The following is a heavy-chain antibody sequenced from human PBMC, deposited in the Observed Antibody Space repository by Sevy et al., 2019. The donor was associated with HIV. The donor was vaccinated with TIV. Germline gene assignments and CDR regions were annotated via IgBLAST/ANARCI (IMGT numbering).Heavy chain of an antibody. CDR3: AKARGAYYGNY. D-gene: IGHD3-22*01. J-gene: IGHJ4*02. CDR2: ISGSGGST. CDR1: GFTFSSYA. Sequence: GESLKIFCAASGFTFSSYAMSWVRQAPGKGLEWVSAISGSGGSTCYADSVKGRFTISRDNSKNTLYLQMNSLRAEDTAVYYCAKARGAYYGNYWGQGTLVTVSS. V-gene: IGHV3-23*01.